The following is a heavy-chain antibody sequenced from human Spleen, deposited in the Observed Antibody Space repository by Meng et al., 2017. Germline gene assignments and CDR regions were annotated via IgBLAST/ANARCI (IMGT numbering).Heavy chain of an antibody. D-gene: IGHD4-23*01. CDR1: GFTFNSFA. CDR3: ARGFNGGNSGAFGY. Sequence: EVQLLESGGGVVQPGMSQRLSCAASGFTFNSFAMSWVRQTPGKGLEWVSGISGSGATTYYADSVKGRFTISRDNSKNTLYLQMNSLRAEDTAVYYCARGFNGGNSGAFGYWGQGTLVTVYS. V-gene: IGHV3-23*01. J-gene: IGHJ4*02. CDR2: ISGSGATT.